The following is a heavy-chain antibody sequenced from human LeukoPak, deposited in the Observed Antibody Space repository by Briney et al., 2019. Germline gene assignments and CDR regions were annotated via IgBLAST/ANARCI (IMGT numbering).Heavy chain of an antibody. CDR3: ARDIAAAGNRFDY. D-gene: IGHD6-13*01. CDR1: GFTFSSYS. V-gene: IGHV3-21*01. J-gene: IGHJ4*02. CDR2: ISSSSSYI. Sequence: GGSLRLSCAASGFTFSSYSMNWVRQAPGKGLEWVSSISSSSSYIYYTDSVKGRFTISRDNAKNSLYLQMNSLRAEDTAVYYCARDIAAAGNRFDYWGQGTLVTVSS.